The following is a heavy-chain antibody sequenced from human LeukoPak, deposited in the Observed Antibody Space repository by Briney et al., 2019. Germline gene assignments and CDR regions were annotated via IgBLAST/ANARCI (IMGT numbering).Heavy chain of an antibody. CDR3: AARPPIVVRGPFDY. J-gene: IGHJ4*02. D-gene: IGHD3-22*01. CDR2: ISGSGGTT. CDR1: EITFSSYA. Sequence: PGGSLRLSCAASEITFSSYAMSWVRQAPGKGLEWVSAISGSGGTTYYADSVKGRFTISRDNSKNTLYLQMNSLRAEDTAVYYCAARPPIVVRGPFDYWGQGTQVTVSS. V-gene: IGHV3-23*01.